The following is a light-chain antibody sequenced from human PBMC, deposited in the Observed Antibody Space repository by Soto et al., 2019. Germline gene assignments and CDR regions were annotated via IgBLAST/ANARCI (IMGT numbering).Light chain of an antibody. CDR3: QQYNHWPRT. Sequence: EIVLTQSPATLSLSPGERATLSCRASQGVSSYLAWYQQKPGQAPRLLIYGASTRATDIPARFSGSGSGTEFTLTISSLQSEDSGVYYCQQYNHWPRTFGQGTKVDIK. J-gene: IGKJ1*01. V-gene: IGKV3-15*01. CDR2: GAS. CDR1: QGVSSY.